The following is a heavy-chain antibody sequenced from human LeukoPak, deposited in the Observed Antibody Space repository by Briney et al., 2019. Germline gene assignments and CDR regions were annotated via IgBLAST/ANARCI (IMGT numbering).Heavy chain of an antibody. CDR1: GGSISSGGYY. CDR3: GRVSNWFDP. V-gene: IGHV4-30-2*01. Sequence: PSETLSLTCTVSGGSISSGGYYWSWIRQPPGKGLEWIGYIYHSGSTYYNPSLKSRVTISVDRSKNQFSLKLSSVTAADTAVYYCGRVSNWFDPWGQGTLVTVSS. J-gene: IGHJ5*02. CDR2: IYHSGST. D-gene: IGHD5/OR15-5a*01.